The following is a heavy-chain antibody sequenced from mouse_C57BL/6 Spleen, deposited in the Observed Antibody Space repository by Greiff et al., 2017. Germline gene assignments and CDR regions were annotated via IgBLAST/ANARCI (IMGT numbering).Heavy chain of an antibody. V-gene: IGHV1-50*01. Sequence: VQLQQPGAELVKPGASVKLSCKASGFTFTSYWMQWVKQRPGQGLEWIGEIDPSDSYTNYNQKFKGKATLIVDTSSSTAYMQLSRLTSEDSAVYYCARGNDGNYLAGFAYWGQGTLVTVSA. J-gene: IGHJ3*01. D-gene: IGHD2-1*01. CDR1: GFTFTSYW. CDR3: ARGNDGNYLAGFAY. CDR2: IDPSDSYT.